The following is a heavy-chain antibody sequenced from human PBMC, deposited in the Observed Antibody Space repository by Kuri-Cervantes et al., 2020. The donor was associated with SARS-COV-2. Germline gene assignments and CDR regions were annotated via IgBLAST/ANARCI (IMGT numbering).Heavy chain of an antibody. CDR1: GFTFDDYG. J-gene: IGHJ4*02. D-gene: IGHD1-26*01. CDR2: INWNGGST. Sequence: GESLKISCAASGFTFDDYGMSWVRQAPGKGLEWVSGINWNGGSTGYADSVKGRFTISRDNAKNSLYLQMNSLRAEDTALYHCARVRWDGGGSYYFDYWGQGNLVTVSS. CDR3: ARVRWDGGGSYYFDY. V-gene: IGHV3-20*01.